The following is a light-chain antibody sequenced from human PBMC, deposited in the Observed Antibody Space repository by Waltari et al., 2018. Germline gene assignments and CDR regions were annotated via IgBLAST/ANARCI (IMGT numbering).Light chain of an antibody. J-gene: IGLJ1*01. V-gene: IGLV1-47*01. Sequence: QSVLTQPPSASGTPGQRVSIACSGSHANLGSNYLYWYQQFPGMAPKLLLYWNNQRPSGVPDRFSGSTFGTSASLAISGLRSEDEAVYYCASWDDSHYVFGTGTKVTVL. CDR1: HANLGSNY. CDR2: WNN. CDR3: ASWDDSHYV.